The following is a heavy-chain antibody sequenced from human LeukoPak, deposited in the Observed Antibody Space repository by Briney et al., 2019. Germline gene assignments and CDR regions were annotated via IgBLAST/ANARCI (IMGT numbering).Heavy chain of an antibody. CDR2: ISSSNIDT. D-gene: IGHD5-12*01. CDR3: ARDGMGGYDYFDY. CDR1: GFTFSSYA. Sequence: GGSLRLSCAASGFTFSSYAVTWIRQAPGKGLEVVSYISSSNIDTNYADSVKGRFTVSRDNAKNSLYLQMNSLGAEDTAVYYCARDGMGGYDYFDYWGQGTLVTVSS. J-gene: IGHJ4*02. V-gene: IGHV3-11*05.